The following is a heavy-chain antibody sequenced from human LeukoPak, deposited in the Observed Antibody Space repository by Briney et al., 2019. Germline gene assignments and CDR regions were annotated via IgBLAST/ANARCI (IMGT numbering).Heavy chain of an antibody. V-gene: IGHV3-23*01. CDR1: GFTFNNYG. Sequence: GGSLRLSCAASGFTFNNYGMNWVRQAPGKGLEWVSTISGSGASTYYADSVKGRFTISRDNSKNTLYLQMSSLRAEDTAVYYCAKGPPITMGVANFEYWGQGTLVTVSS. D-gene: IGHD3-22*01. J-gene: IGHJ4*02. CDR3: AKGPPITMGVANFEY. CDR2: ISGSGAST.